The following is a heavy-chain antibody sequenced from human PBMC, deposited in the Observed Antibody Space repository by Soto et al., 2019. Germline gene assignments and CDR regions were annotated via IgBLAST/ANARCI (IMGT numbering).Heavy chain of an antibody. CDR1: GYSFTSYG. Sequence: QVQLVQSGAEVKKPGASVKVSCKASGYSFTSYGISWVRQAPGQGLEWMGWISAYSGNTNYAQNLQGRVTMPTDTSTSAAYMELSSLRSDDTAVYYCARMGRSYDIDYWGQGTLVTVSS. V-gene: IGHV1-18*01. D-gene: IGHD1-26*01. CDR2: ISAYSGNT. J-gene: IGHJ4*02. CDR3: ARMGRSYDIDY.